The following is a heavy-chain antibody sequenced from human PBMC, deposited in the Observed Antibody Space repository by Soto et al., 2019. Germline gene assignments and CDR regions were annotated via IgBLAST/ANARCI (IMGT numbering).Heavy chain of an antibody. CDR1: GFTFTSSA. J-gene: IGHJ6*02. CDR3: AADLCITIFGVVLYGMDF. D-gene: IGHD3-3*01. V-gene: IGHV1-58*01. Sequence: SVKVSCKASGFTFTSSAVQWVRQPRGQRLKWIGWIVVGSGNTNYAQKFQERVTITRDMSTSTAYMELRSLRSEDTAVYYCAADLCITIFGVVLYGMDFWGRGTTVTGSS. CDR2: IVVGSGNT.